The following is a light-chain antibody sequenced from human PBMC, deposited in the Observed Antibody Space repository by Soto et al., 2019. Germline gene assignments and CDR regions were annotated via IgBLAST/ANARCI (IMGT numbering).Light chain of an antibody. Sequence: DIQMTQSPASLSASVGDRVTLTCRASQDIRTYVAWYQQKPGEVPKLLIYAASTLQSGVPARFSGGGFSTDFTLTISRLRPEYVATYYCQRYHSALLTFGPGTKVDIK. CDR1: QDIRTY. V-gene: IGKV1-27*01. CDR2: AAS. J-gene: IGKJ3*01. CDR3: QRYHSALLT.